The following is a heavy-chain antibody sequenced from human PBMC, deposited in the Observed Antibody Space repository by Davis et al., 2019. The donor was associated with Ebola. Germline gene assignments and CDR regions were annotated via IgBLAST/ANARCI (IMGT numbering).Heavy chain of an antibody. CDR3: ASSIPAATPMPFDI. CDR2: IYYSGST. D-gene: IGHD2-2*01. CDR1: GGSISSSSYY. Sequence: SETLSLTCTVSGGSISSSSYYWGWIRQPPGKGLEWIGSIYYSGSTYYNPSLKSRVTISVDTSKNQFSLKLSSVTAADTAVYYCASSIPAATPMPFDIWGQGTMVTVSS. J-gene: IGHJ3*02. V-gene: IGHV4-39*01.